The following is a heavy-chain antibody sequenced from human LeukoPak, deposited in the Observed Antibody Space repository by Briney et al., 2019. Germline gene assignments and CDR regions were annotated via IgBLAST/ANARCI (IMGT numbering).Heavy chain of an antibody. J-gene: IGHJ4*02. D-gene: IGHD1-26*01. V-gene: IGHV3-7*01. CDR1: GFTFSTYC. CDR3: ARFYSG. CDR2: IKQDGTEK. Sequence: GGSLRLSCAASGFTFSTYCMSWVRQAPGKGLEWLANIKQDGTEKNYLNSVKGRCTISRENAKNSLYLQMNSLRVEDRAVYYCARFYSGWGQGTLVTVSS.